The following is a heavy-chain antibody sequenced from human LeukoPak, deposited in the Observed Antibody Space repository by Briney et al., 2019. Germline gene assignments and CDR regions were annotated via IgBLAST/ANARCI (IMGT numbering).Heavy chain of an antibody. CDR3: AREDIVVVPADMFDC. CDR2: ISGGSSTI. V-gene: IGHV3-48*01. D-gene: IGHD2-2*01. CDR1: GFTFSSDS. Sequence: PGGSLRLSCAASGFTFSSDSMNWVRHGPRKGLEWGSYISGGSSTIHYADSVKGPFTISRDNAKNSLYLHMNSLRAEDTAVYSCAREDIVVVPADMFDCWGQGTLVTVSS. J-gene: IGHJ5*01.